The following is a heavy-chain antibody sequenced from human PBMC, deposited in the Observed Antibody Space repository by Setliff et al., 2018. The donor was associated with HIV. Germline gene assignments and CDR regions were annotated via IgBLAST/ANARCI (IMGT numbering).Heavy chain of an antibody. Sequence: SETLSLTCTVSGASISSSSYYWGWIRQPPGKGLEWIGSIYYSGRTYYNPSLKSRVTFSVDTSKNQFSLKLSSVTAADTAVYYCAREERREAFDIWGQGTMVTVSS. CDR3: AREERREAFDI. D-gene: IGHD1-1*01. CDR2: IYYSGRT. V-gene: IGHV4-39*07. J-gene: IGHJ3*02. CDR1: GASISSSSYY.